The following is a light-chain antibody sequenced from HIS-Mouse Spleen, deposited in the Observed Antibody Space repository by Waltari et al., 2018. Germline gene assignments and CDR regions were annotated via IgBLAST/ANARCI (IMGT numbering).Light chain of an antibody. Sequence: NFMLTQPHSVSESPGKTVTISCTGSSGRIASNHVHWYPQRPGSAPTTVIYEDNQRPSGLPDRFSGSIDSSSNSASLTISGLKTEDEADYYCQSYDSSNHVVFGGGTKLTVL. V-gene: IGLV6-57*02. CDR1: SGRIASNH. CDR2: EDN. CDR3: QSYDSSNHVV. J-gene: IGLJ2*01.